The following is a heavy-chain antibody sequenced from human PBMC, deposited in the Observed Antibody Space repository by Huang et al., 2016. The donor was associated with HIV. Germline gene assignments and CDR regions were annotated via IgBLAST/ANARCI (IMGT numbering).Heavy chain of an antibody. CDR1: GGTLNFD. Sequence: SSVRVSCKASGGTLNFDLTWVRQAPGQGLEWMGGIIPIFGTTNYAQKFQGRVTITADESTSTAYMELRSLRSEDTAVYYCERRPYCGGDCNSYYYYYMDVWGTGTTVTVSS. J-gene: IGHJ6*03. D-gene: IGHD2-21*02. V-gene: IGHV1-69*13. CDR3: ERRPYCGGDCNSYYYYYMDV. CDR2: IIPIFGTT.